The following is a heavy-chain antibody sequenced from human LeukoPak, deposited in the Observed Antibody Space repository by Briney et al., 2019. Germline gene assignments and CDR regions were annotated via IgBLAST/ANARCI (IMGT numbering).Heavy chain of an antibody. CDR1: GGSISSYY. CDR2: IYYSGST. J-gene: IGHJ4*02. Sequence: SETLSLTCTVSGGSISSYYWSWIRQPPGKGLEWIGYIYYSGSTNYNPSLKSRVTISVDTSKNQFSLKLSSVTAADTAVYYCARHSPLWFGEPYLDYWGQGTLVTVSS. D-gene: IGHD3-10*01. CDR3: ARHSPLWFGEPYLDY. V-gene: IGHV4-59*08.